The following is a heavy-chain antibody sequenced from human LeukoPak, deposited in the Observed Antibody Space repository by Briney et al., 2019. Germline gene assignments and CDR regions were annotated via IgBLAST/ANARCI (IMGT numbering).Heavy chain of an antibody. J-gene: IGHJ5*02. CDR1: GGSFGGYY. D-gene: IGHD2-15*01. Sequence: PSETLSLTCAVYGGSFGGYYWSWIRQPPGKGLEWIGEINHSGSTNYNPSLKSRVTISVDTSKNQFSLKLSSVTAADTAVYYCARAGLGWFDPWGQGTLVTVSS. V-gene: IGHV4-34*01. CDR3: ARAGLGWFDP. CDR2: INHSGST.